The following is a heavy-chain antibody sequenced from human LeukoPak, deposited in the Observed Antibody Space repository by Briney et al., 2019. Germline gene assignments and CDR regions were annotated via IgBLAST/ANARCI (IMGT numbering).Heavy chain of an antibody. V-gene: IGHV3-66*03. CDR3: ARGSSTSYYYYGMDV. D-gene: IGHD2-2*01. CDR2: IYSCGSI. J-gene: IGHJ6*02. CDR1: GFTVSSNY. Sequence: GGSLRLSCAASGFTVSSNYMSWVRQAPGKGLEWVSDIYSCGSIYYADSVKGRFTISRDNAKNTLYLQMNSLRAEDTAVYYCARGSSTSYYYYGMDVWGQGTTVTVSS.